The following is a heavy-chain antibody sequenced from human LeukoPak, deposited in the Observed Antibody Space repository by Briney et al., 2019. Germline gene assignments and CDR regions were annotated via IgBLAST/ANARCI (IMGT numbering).Heavy chain of an antibody. CDR2: ISYDGGNK. CDR1: GFTFRNYA. CDR3: ARERQGEWLYDAFDV. Sequence: PGGSLRLSCAASGFTFRNYAMHWVRQAPGKGLEWVALISYDGGNKYYADSVKGRFTISRDNSINTLYLQMNSLRPEDTAVYYCARERQGEWLYDAFDVWGQGTMVTVSS. D-gene: IGHD3-3*01. J-gene: IGHJ3*01. V-gene: IGHV3-30-3*01.